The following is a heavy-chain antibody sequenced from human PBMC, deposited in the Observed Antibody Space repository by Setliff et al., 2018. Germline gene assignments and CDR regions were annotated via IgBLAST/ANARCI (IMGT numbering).Heavy chain of an antibody. D-gene: IGHD2-21*01. CDR3: TRARGPRVVKADDFDF. CDR2: ISPYSGES. Sequence: ASVKVSCKTSCFRFTSFGFSWVRQAPGQGLEWMGWISPYSGESNYAQKFQDRLTVTADPSTKTTYMALRSLTADDTAVYFCTRARGPRVVKADDFDFWGQGTMVTVSS. J-gene: IGHJ4*02. CDR1: CFRFTSFG. V-gene: IGHV1-18*04.